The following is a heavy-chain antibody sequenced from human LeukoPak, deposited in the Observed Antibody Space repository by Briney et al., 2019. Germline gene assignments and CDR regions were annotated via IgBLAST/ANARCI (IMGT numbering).Heavy chain of an antibody. CDR2: INHSGST. V-gene: IGHV4-34*01. Sequence: SETLSLTCAVNGGSFSGYFWSWIRQPPGKGLEWIGEINHSGSTNYNPSLKSRVTISVDTSKNQFSLKLSSVTAADTAVYYCARGRHGDIDYWGQGTLVTVSS. CDR1: GGSFSGYF. J-gene: IGHJ4*02. CDR3: ARGRHGDIDY. D-gene: IGHD4-17*01.